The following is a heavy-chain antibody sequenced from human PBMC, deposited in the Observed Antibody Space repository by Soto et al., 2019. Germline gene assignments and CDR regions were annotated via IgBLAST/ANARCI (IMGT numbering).Heavy chain of an antibody. D-gene: IGHD4-17*01. CDR3: ARVTTMGGY. J-gene: IGHJ4*02. CDR2: IKQDGSEK. CDR1: GFRFRDYW. V-gene: IGHV3-7*01. Sequence: EVQLVESGGGLVQPGGSLRLSCAASGFRFRDYWMYWVRQTPGKGLEWVANIKQDGSEKYYVYSVKGRFTTSRDNARNSLFLQMDGLSAEDTAVYFCARVTTMGGYWGQGTLVTVSS.